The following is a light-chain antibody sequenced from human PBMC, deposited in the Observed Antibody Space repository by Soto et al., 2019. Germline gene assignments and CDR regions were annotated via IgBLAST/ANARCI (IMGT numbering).Light chain of an antibody. J-gene: IGKJ2*01. Sequence: DIQMTQSPSTLSASIGDRVTITCRASQSISSWLAWYQQKPGKAPKLLIYRASSLESGVPSRFSGSGSGTEFTLTISSLQPDHFASYYCQQYSTSPYTFGQGTKLEIK. V-gene: IGKV1-5*03. CDR3: QQYSTSPYT. CDR1: QSISSW. CDR2: RAS.